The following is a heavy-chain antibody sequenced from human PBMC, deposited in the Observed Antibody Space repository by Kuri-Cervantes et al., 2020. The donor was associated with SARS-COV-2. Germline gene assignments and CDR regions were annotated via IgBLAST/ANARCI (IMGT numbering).Heavy chain of an antibody. J-gene: IGHJ4*02. CDR2: INPSDGST. V-gene: IGHV1-46*01. Sequence: ASVKVSCKASGYTFTSYAMHWVRQAPGQRLEWMGIINPSDGSTRNAQKFQGRVTMTRDTSTSTVYMELSSLRSEDTTVYYCARAPRIGQQLVRRYYFDYWGQGTLVTVSS. CDR1: GYTFTSYA. D-gene: IGHD6-13*01. CDR3: ARAPRIGQQLVRRYYFDY.